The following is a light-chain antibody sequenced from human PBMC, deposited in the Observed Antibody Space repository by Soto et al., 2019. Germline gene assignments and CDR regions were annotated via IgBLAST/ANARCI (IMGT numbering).Light chain of an antibody. CDR2: AAS. V-gene: IGKV1-39*01. J-gene: IGKJ3*01. CDR1: QSISSY. CDR3: QQSYSTPPT. Sequence: DIQMTQSPSSLSASVGDRVTITCRASQSISSYLNWYQQKPGKAPKLLIYAASSLQSGVPSRFSGSGSGTDFTLTISSLQPEDFATYYCQQSYSTPPTFCPGNKVDIK.